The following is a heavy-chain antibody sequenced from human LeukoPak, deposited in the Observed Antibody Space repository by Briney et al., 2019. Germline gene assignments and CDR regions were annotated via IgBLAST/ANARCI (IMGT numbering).Heavy chain of an antibody. CDR1: GGSISSSSYY. CDR3: ARYSSSWPDYYYYYMDV. V-gene: IGHV4-39*07. J-gene: IGHJ6*03. D-gene: IGHD6-13*01. CDR2: IYYSGST. Sequence: SETLSLTCTVSGGSISSSSYYWGWIRQPPGKGLEWIGSIYYSGSTYYNPSLKSRVTISVDTSKNQFSLKLSSVTAADTAVYYCARYSSSWPDYYYYYMDVWGKGTTVTVSS.